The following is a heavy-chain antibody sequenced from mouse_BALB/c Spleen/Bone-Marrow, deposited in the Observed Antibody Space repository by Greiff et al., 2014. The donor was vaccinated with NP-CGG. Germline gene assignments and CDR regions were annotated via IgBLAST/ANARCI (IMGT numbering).Heavy chain of an antibody. CDR3: ANSGNYEGGAMDN. V-gene: IGHV14-3*02. J-gene: IGHJ4*01. Sequence: VQLQQSGAELVKPGASVKLSCKASGFKIKDTFMHWMKQRPEQGLEWNGRIDPANGITNYDAKFQGKATITTDTSSNTAYLQLCSLTSEDTSVYYCANSGNYEGGAMDNWGQGTTVTVSA. D-gene: IGHD2-1*01. CDR2: IDPANGIT. CDR1: GFKIKDTF.